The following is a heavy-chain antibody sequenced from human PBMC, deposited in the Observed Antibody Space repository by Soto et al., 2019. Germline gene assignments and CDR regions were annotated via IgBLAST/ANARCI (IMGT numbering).Heavy chain of an antibody. V-gene: IGHV1-69*01. CDR3: ARRYNVDTAMVLSY. CDR2: IIPIFGTA. J-gene: IGHJ4*02. Sequence: QVQLVQSGAEVKKPGSSVKVSCKASGGTFSSYAISWVRQAPGQGLEWMGGIIPIFGTANYAQKFQGRVTITADESTRTVYMELSSLRSEDTAVYYCARRYNVDTAMVLSYWGQGTLVTVSS. D-gene: IGHD5-18*01. CDR1: GGTFSSYA.